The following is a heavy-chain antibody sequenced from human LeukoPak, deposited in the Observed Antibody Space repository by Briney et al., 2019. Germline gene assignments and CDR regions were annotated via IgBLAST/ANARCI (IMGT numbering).Heavy chain of an antibody. Sequence: TGGSLRLSCAASGFTFSTYTMNWVRQPPGKGLEWVSNIATSSSTIYYADSVKGRFTISRDNAKNSLYLQMNSLRADDTAVYYCARFAAGGSYYYYMDVWGKGTTVTVSS. D-gene: IGHD6-25*01. CDR3: ARFAAGGSYYYYMDV. CDR2: IATSSSTI. CDR1: GFTFSTYT. J-gene: IGHJ6*03. V-gene: IGHV3-48*01.